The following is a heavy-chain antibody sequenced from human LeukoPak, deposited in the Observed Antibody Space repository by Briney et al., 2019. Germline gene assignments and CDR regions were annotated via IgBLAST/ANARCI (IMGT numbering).Heavy chain of an antibody. V-gene: IGHV3-23*01. CDR3: ARDSATMIVVIWED. J-gene: IGHJ4*01. CDR1: GFTFAYSA. CDR2: ISGSGATT. D-gene: IGHD3-22*01. Sequence: GGSLRLSCAASGFTFAYSAMSWVRQTPGKGLEWVSAISGSGATTSYADSVQGRFTVSRDNSKNTLYLQMNNLGPEDTARYYCARDSATMIVVIWEDCGQGTLFAVSS.